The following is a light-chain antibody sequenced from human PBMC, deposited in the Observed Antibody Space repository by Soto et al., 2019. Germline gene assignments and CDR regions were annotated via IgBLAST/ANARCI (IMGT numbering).Light chain of an antibody. CDR3: QQYSTYPWT. CDR1: QTISTL. CDR2: KAS. V-gene: IGKV1-5*03. Sequence: DIQMTQSPSTLSASVGDRVTITCRASQTISTLLAWYQQRPGKAPNLLIYKASSLESGVPSRFSGSGSGTEFTLTISSLQPDDFATYFCQQYSTYPWTFGQGTKEEVK. J-gene: IGKJ1*01.